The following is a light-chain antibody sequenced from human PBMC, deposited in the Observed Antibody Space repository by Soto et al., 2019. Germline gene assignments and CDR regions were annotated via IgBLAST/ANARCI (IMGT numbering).Light chain of an antibody. J-gene: IGKJ1*01. Sequence: EIVLTQSPGTLSLSPGERATLSCRASQSVASSCLAWYQQKPGQAPRLLIYGASSRATGIRDRFSGSGSGTDFTVTISRLEPEEFAVYYCQQYGSSPQTFGQGTKVEI. CDR3: QQYGSSPQT. CDR2: GAS. CDR1: QSVASSC. V-gene: IGKV3-20*01.